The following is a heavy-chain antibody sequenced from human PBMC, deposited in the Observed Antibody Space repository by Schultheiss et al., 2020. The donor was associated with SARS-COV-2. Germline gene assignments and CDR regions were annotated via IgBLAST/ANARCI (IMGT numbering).Heavy chain of an antibody. V-gene: IGHV3-9*01. D-gene: IGHD2-2*01. CDR2: ISWNSGSI. Sequence: GGSLRLSCAASGFTFDDYAMHWVRQAPGKGLEWVSGISWNSGSIGYADSVKGRFTISRDNSKNTLYLQMNSLRAEDTAVYYCAKDGGDVVVVPAATYYYQYMDVWGKGTTVTVSS. CDR3: AKDGGDVVVVPAATYYYQYMDV. CDR1: GFTFDDYA. J-gene: IGHJ6*03.